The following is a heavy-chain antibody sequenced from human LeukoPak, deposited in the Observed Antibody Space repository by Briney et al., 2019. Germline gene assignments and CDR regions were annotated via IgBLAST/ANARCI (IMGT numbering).Heavy chain of an antibody. D-gene: IGHD6-19*01. J-gene: IGHJ4*02. Sequence: PGGSLRLSCAASGFTFSSYWMHWVRHAPGKGLVWVSRINSDGSSTTYADSVKGRFTISRDNAKNTLYLQMNSLRAEDTAVYYCARASSGWADNDYWGQGTLVTVSS. CDR3: ARASSGWADNDY. CDR2: INSDGSST. CDR1: GFTFSSYW. V-gene: IGHV3-74*01.